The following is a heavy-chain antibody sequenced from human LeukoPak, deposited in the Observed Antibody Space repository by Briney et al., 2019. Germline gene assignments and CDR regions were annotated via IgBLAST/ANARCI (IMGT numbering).Heavy chain of an antibody. D-gene: IGHD1-26*01. Sequence: GESLKISCKGSGYTFSTNWIGWVRQMPGKGLEWMGIFYPSDSDTTYSPSFQGQVTISVDKSISTAYLQWRSLKASDTAMYYCARIYGRNFDHWGQGTLVTVSS. V-gene: IGHV5-51*01. CDR2: FYPSDSDT. J-gene: IGHJ4*02. CDR3: ARIYGRNFDH. CDR1: GYTFSTNW.